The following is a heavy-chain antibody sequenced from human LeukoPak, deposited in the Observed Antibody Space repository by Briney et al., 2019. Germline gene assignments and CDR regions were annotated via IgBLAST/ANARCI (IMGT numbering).Heavy chain of an antibody. CDR3: ARGHSSIGYFQH. CDR2: INRSGST. J-gene: IGHJ1*01. Sequence: SETLSLTCAVYGGSFSGYYWSWIRQPPGKGLEWIGEINRSGSTNYNPSLKSRVTISVDTSKNQFSLKLSSVTAADTAVYYCARGHSSIGYFQHWGQGTLVTVSS. V-gene: IGHV4-34*01. CDR1: GGSFSGYY.